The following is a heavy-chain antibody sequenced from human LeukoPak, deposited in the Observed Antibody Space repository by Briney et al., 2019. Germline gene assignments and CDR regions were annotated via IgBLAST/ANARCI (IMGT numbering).Heavy chain of an antibody. CDR3: ARLNDYGDYALLDY. CDR1: GGSISSGSYY. J-gene: IGHJ4*02. D-gene: IGHD4-17*01. Sequence: KPSQTLSLTCTVSGGSISSGSYYWRWIRQPAGKGLEWIGRIYTSGSTNYNPSLKSLITISVDTSKNQFSLKLSSVTAADTAVYYCARLNDYGDYALLDYWGQGTLVTVSS. V-gene: IGHV4-61*02. CDR2: IYTSGST.